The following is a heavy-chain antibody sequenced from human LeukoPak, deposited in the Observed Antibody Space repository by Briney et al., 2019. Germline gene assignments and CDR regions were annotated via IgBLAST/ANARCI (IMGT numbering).Heavy chain of an antibody. J-gene: IGHJ4*02. CDR1: GFTFSSYW. CDR3: ARDLGGDRTFDY. D-gene: IGHD2-21*02. Sequence: PGGSLRLSCAASGFTFSSYWMHWVRQAPGKGLVWVSRINSDGSSRSYADPVKGRFTISRDNAKNTLYLQMNSLRAEDTAVYYCARDLGGDRTFDYWGQGTLVTVSS. CDR2: INSDGSSR. V-gene: IGHV3-74*01.